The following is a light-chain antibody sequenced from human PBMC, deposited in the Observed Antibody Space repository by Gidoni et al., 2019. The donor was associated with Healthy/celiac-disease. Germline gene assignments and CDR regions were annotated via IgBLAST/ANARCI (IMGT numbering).Light chain of an antibody. CDR1: HSVSSN. J-gene: IGKJ4*02. CDR2: GAP. V-gene: IGKV3-15*01. CDR3: QQYNNWARLT. Sequence: EIVMTQSLATLSVAPGERATLSCRASHSVSSNLAWYQQKPGQAPRLLIYGAPTRATGIPARCSGSGSGTEFTLTISSLQSEDFAVYYCQQYNNWARLTFGGGTKVEIK.